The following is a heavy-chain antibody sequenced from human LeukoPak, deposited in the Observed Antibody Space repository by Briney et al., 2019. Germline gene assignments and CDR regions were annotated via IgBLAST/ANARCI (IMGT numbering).Heavy chain of an antibody. CDR3: ARELGGYNQKGEGLDGY. J-gene: IGHJ4*02. CDR2: ISSSGSTI. Sequence: TGGSLRLSCAASGFTFSSYEMNWVRQAPGKGLEWVSYISSSGSTIYYADSVRGRFTISRDNAKNLLYLQMNSLRAEDTAVYYCARELGGYNQKGEGLDGYWGQGALVTVSS. V-gene: IGHV3-48*03. D-gene: IGHD5-24*01. CDR1: GFTFSSYE.